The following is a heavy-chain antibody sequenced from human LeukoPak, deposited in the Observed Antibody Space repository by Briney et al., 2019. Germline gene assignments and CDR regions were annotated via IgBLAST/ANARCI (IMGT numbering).Heavy chain of an antibody. CDR1: GYSISSGYY. CDR3: ARLYGVYYFDY. J-gene: IGHJ4*02. D-gene: IGHD5/OR15-5a*01. Sequence: PSETLSLTCTVSGYSISSGYYWGWIRQPPGKGLEWIGSIYQSGSTYYNPSLKSRVTISVDTSKNQLSLKLSSVTATDTAVYYCARLYGVYYFDYWGQGTLVTVSS. V-gene: IGHV4-38-2*02. CDR2: IYQSGST.